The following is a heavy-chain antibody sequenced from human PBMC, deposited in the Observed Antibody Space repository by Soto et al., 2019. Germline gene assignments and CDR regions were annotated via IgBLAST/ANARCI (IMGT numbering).Heavy chain of an antibody. J-gene: IGHJ4*02. D-gene: IGHD3-10*01. Sequence: GSLRLSCAASGFTFSSYAMSWVRQAPGKGLEWVSSIRQSGDRSSYADSAKGWFTISRDNSKNTLYLQMNGLRLDDTAVYYCVTAVRTRLDNWGPGTLLTVSS. CDR3: VTAVRTRLDN. CDR2: IRQSGDRS. V-gene: IGHV3-23*01. CDR1: GFTFSSYA.